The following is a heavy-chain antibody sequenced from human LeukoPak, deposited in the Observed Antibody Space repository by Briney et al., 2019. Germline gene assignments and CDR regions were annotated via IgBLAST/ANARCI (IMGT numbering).Heavy chain of an antibody. Sequence: SVKVSCKASGYTFTSYYMHWVRQAPGQGLEWMGGIIPIFGTANYAQKFQGRVTITADKSTSTAYMELSSLRSEDTAVYYCARRPYYDSSGYYSLYFDYWGQGTLVAVSS. J-gene: IGHJ4*02. CDR3: ARRPYYDSSGYYSLYFDY. CDR1: GYTFTSYY. D-gene: IGHD3-22*01. CDR2: IIPIFGTA. V-gene: IGHV1-69*06.